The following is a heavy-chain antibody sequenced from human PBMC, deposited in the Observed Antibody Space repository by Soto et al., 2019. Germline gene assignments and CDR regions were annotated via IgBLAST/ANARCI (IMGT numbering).Heavy chain of an antibody. Sequence: GGSLRLSCAASGFTFSSYSMNWVRQAPGKGLEWVSSISSSSSYTYYADSVKVRFTISRDNAKNSLYLQMNSLRAEDTAVYYCGKVGYSSTMVRGFYPTNLPSWFDPWGQGTLVTVSS. V-gene: IGHV3-21*04. D-gene: IGHD3-10*01. CDR3: GKVGYSSTMVRGFYPTNLPSWFDP. CDR2: ISSSSSYT. CDR1: GFTFSSYS. J-gene: IGHJ5*02.